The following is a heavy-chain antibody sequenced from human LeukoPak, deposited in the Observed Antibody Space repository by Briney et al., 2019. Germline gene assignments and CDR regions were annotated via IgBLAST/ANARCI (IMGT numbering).Heavy chain of an antibody. Sequence: PGGSLRLSRAASGFNFSSYAMSWVRPAPRKGLEWVSAISESGDGTFYSDSAKGRFTISRDNSKNTLYLQMNSLRADDTAVDYCAKGGYTYAYGAWGQGTLVTVAS. J-gene: IGHJ5*02. V-gene: IGHV3-23*01. CDR1: GFNFSSYA. D-gene: IGHD5-18*01. CDR3: AKGGYTYAYGA. CDR2: ISESGDGT.